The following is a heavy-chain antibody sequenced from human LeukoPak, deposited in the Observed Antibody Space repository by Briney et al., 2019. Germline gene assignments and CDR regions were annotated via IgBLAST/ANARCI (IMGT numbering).Heavy chain of an antibody. Sequence: GASVKVSCKASGGTFSSYAISWVRRAPGQGLEWMGGIIPIFGTANYAQKFQGRVTITADESTSTAYMELSSLRSEDTAVYYCAKLGYCSGGSCFRFDPWGQGTLVTVSS. V-gene: IGHV1-69*13. CDR2: IIPIFGTA. CDR1: GGTFSSYA. CDR3: AKLGYCSGGSCFRFDP. J-gene: IGHJ5*02. D-gene: IGHD2-15*01.